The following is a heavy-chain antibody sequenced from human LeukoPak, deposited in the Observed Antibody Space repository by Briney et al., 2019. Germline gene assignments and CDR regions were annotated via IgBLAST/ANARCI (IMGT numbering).Heavy chain of an antibody. Sequence: GGSLRLSCAASGFTFSSYAMSWVRQAPGKGLEWVANIKQDGSEKYYVDSVKGRFTISRDNAKNSLYLQMNSLRAEDTAVYYCARGGDSSGYTTSDAFDIWGQGTMVTVSS. CDR3: ARGGDSSGYTTSDAFDI. V-gene: IGHV3-7*01. CDR1: GFTFSSYA. D-gene: IGHD3-22*01. CDR2: IKQDGSEK. J-gene: IGHJ3*02.